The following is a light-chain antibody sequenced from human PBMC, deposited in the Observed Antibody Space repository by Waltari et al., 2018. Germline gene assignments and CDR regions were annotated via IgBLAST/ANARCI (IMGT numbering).Light chain of an antibody. V-gene: IGLV2-8*01. Sequence: HSALTHPPSASGSPGQSVTISCTGTRSDVGGYDYVPWYQQPPGKAPKLIISEVTKRPSGVPDRFSGSKSGNTASLTVSGLQADDEADYYCSSFAGSNNYVFGTGTKVTVL. CDR2: EVT. J-gene: IGLJ1*01. CDR1: RSDVGGYDY. CDR3: SSFAGSNNYV.